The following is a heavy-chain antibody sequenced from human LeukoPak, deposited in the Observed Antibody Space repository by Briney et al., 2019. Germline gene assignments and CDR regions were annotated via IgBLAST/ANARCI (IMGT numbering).Heavy chain of an antibody. J-gene: IGHJ4*02. CDR2: IYYTGST. CDR3: ARVEGYCSGGSCYIQHFDY. D-gene: IGHD2-15*01. Sequence: PSETLSLTCTVSGGSIRSSSYYWGWIRQPPGKGLEWIGCIYYTGSTYYNPSLKSRVTISVDTSKNQFSLKLSSVTAADTAVYYCARVEGYCSGGSCYIQHFDYWGQGTLVTVSS. V-gene: IGHV4-39*07. CDR1: GGSIRSSSYY.